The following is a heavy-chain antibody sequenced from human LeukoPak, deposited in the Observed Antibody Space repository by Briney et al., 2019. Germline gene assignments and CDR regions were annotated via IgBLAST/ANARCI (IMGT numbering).Heavy chain of an antibody. CDR3: AKGPSEGCFGWFNS. Sequence: GGSLRLSCAATGFTCSTYAMSWVRQAPGKGLEWVSGISGGSTSTYYADSVKGRFTIARDTSKNTLFLQMNSLRAEDTAIYYCAKGPSEGCFGWFNSWGQGTLVTVSS. D-gene: IGHD2-15*01. CDR1: GFTCSTYA. J-gene: IGHJ5*01. V-gene: IGHV3-23*01. CDR2: ISGGSTST.